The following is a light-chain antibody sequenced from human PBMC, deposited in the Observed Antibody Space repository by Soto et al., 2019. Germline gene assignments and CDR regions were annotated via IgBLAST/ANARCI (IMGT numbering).Light chain of an antibody. CDR1: QSVSTN. V-gene: IGKV3-15*01. Sequence: EIVMTQSPATLSVSPGERATLSCRASQSVSTNLAWYQQKPGQAPRLLIFGASTRATGIPGRFSGSGSGTEFTPTFSSLQSEDFAVYYCQQYNTWPLTFGGGTKVEIK. CDR3: QQYNTWPLT. J-gene: IGKJ4*01. CDR2: GAS.